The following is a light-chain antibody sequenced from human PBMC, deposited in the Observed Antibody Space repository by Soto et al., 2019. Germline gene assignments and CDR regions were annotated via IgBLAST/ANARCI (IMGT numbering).Light chain of an antibody. J-gene: IGLJ1*01. CDR1: SSDVGVYNY. V-gene: IGLV2-11*01. Sequence: QSALTQPRSVSGSPGQSVTISCTGTSSDVGVYNYVSWYRQYPGKAPKIMIYDVSKRPSGVPDRFSGSKSDNTASLTISGLQAEDEADYYCCSYAGSYTFVFGIGTKLTVL. CDR3: CSYAGSYTFV. CDR2: DVS.